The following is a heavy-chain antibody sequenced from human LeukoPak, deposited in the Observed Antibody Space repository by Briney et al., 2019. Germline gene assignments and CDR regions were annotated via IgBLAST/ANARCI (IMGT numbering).Heavy chain of an antibody. D-gene: IGHD3-16*01. J-gene: IGHJ5*02. CDR3: GKEGGA. CDR2: IGGRGGST. V-gene: IGHV3-23*01. Sequence: GGSLRLSCSASGFRFSYFTMTWVRQAPGKGPEWVSAIGGRGGSTYYADSVGGRFTISRDNSKDMVYLQMNSLKVEDTATYYCGKEGGAWGQGTKVTVSS. CDR1: GFRFSYFT.